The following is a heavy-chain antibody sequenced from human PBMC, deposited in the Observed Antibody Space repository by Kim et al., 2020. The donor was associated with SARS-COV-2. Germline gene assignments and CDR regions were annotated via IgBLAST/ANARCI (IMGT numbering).Heavy chain of an antibody. D-gene: IGHD2-15*01. V-gene: IGHV4-34*01. CDR1: GGSFSGYY. CDR2: INHSGST. Sequence: SETLSLTCAVYGGSFSGYYWSWIRQPPGKGLEWIGEINHSGSTNYNPSLKSRVTISVDTSKNQFSLKLSSVTAADTAVYYCARGVAATPYYYYGMDVWGQGTTVTVSS. CDR3: ARGVAATPYYYYGMDV. J-gene: IGHJ6*02.